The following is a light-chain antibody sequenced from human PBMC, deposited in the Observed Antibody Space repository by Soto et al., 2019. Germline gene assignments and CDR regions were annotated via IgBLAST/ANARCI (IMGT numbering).Light chain of an antibody. CDR2: GAS. CDR1: QRVSSN. V-gene: IGKV3-15*01. Sequence: IVMTQSPATLSVSPGESATLSCRASQRVSSNVAWYQQKPGQAPRLLLYGASTRATGIPARFSGSGSGTEFTLTISSLQSEDFAVYYCQQYNNWPRTFGQGTKVDIK. CDR3: QQYNNWPRT. J-gene: IGKJ1*01.